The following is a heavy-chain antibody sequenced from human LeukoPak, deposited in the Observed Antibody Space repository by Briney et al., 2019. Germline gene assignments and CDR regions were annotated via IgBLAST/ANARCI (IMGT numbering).Heavy chain of an antibody. V-gene: IGHV3-21*01. CDR3: ARDIGDCSSLSCHNQYYYMDV. D-gene: IGHD2-2*02. J-gene: IGHJ6*03. CDR1: GFTFSSYS. CDR2: ISSSSSYI. Sequence: GGSLRLSCAASGFTFSSYSMNWVRQAPGKGLEWVSSISSSSSYIYYADSVKGRFTISRDNTKSSLYLQMNSLRDEDTAVYYCARDIGDCSSLSCHNQYYYMDVWGKGTTVTVTS.